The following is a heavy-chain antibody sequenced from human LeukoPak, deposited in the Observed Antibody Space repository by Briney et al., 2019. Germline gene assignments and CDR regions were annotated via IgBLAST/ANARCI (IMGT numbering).Heavy chain of an antibody. CDR3: ARDLSTVVTPSLQPGDQGPFFDY. V-gene: IGHV3-30-3*01. Sequence: PGRSLRLSCAASGFTFSSYAMHWVRQAPGKGLEWVAVISYDGSNKYYADSVKGRFTISRDNSKNTLYLQMNSLRAEDTAVYYCARDLSTVVTPSLQPGDQGPFFDYWGQGTLVTVSS. D-gene: IGHD4-23*01. J-gene: IGHJ4*02. CDR1: GFTFSSYA. CDR2: ISYDGSNK.